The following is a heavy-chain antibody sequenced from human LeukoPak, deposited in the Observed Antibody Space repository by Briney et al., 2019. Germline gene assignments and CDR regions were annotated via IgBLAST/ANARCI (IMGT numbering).Heavy chain of an antibody. V-gene: IGHV3-48*04. CDR2: ISGPSDTI. CDR3: AKGAMVRGVYDY. D-gene: IGHD3-10*01. J-gene: IGHJ4*02. Sequence: GGSLRLSCAASGFTFSPYPMNWVRQAPGKGLEWVSYISGPSDTIHYADSVKGRFTISGDNAKNSLYLQMNSLGAEDTAVYYCAKGAMVRGVYDYWGQGTLVTVSS. CDR1: GFTFSPYP.